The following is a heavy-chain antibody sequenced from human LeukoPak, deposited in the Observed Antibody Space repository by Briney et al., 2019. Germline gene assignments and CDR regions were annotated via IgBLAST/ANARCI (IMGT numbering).Heavy chain of an antibody. CDR2: IKRDGSEK. CDR1: GFTFSSYW. D-gene: IGHD5-12*01. Sequence: HPGGSLRLSCAASGFTFSSYWMSWVRQAPGKGLEWVANIKRDGSEKYYVDSVKGRFTISRDNAKNSLYLQMNSLRTEDTAVYFCAKDDAWLRYACWGPGTLVTVSS. CDR3: AKDDAWLRYAC. J-gene: IGHJ4*02. V-gene: IGHV3-7*03.